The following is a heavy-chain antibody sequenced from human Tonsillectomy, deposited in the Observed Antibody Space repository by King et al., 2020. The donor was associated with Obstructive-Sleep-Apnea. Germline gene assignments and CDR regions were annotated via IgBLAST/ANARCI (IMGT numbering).Heavy chain of an antibody. CDR2: INSDGSTT. D-gene: IGHD6-13*01. Sequence: VQLVESGGGLVHPGGSLRLSCAASGFTFSNYWMHWVRQAPGKGLVWVSRINSDGSTTTYADSVKGRFTISRDNAKKTLYLQMNSLRAEDTAVYYCARDTIAPPGDIDYWGQGALVTVSS. V-gene: IGHV3-74*01. CDR1: GFTFSNYW. J-gene: IGHJ4*02. CDR3: ARDTIAPPGDIDY.